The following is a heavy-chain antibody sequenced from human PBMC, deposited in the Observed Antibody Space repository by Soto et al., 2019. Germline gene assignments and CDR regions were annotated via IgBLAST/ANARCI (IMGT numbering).Heavy chain of an antibody. CDR1: GFTFSSYG. CDR2: IWYDGSNK. D-gene: IGHD6-13*01. V-gene: IGHV3-33*01. CDR3: ARDYSSSWLDY. Sequence: XGSLRLSFAASGFTFSSYGMHWVRQAPGKGLEWVAVIWYDGSNKYYADSVKGRFTISRDNSKNTLYLQMNSLRAEETAVYYCARDYSSSWLDYWGQGTLVTVPQ. J-gene: IGHJ4*02.